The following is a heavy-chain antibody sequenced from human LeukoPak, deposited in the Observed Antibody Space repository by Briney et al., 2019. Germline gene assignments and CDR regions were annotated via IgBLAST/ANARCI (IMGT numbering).Heavy chain of an antibody. CDR2: VYTSGIT. Sequence: PSETLSLTCTVSGGSISSYYWSWIRQPAGKGLEWIGRVYTSGITNYNPSLKSRVTMSVDTSKNQFSLKLSYVTAADTAVYYCARGPYYDILTGSQNWFDPWGQGTLVTVSS. CDR3: ARGPYYDILTGSQNWFDP. V-gene: IGHV4-4*07. CDR1: GGSISSYY. J-gene: IGHJ5*02. D-gene: IGHD3-9*01.